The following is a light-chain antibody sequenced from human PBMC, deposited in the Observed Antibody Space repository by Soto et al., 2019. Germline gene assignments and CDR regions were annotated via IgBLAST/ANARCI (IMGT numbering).Light chain of an antibody. Sequence: QSALTQPTSVSGSPGQSITISCTGNSNDIGTYDYVCWYQQHPGKAPRLLIHGVRNRPPGISGRFSASKSGLMASLTISGLQAEDEADYYCSSFSANRLYVFGPGTKLTVL. CDR1: SNDIGTYDY. J-gene: IGLJ1*01. V-gene: IGLV2-14*01. CDR2: GVR. CDR3: SSFSANRLYV.